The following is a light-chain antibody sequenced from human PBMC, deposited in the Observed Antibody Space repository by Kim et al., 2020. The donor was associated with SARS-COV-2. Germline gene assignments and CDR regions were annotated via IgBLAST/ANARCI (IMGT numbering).Light chain of an antibody. CDR2: DAS. CDR1: QSIITW. Sequence: SVVDSVTTTSRSSQSIITWLAWYQQKPGKAPKLLIYDASNVESGVPSRFSGSGSGTEFTLTISSLQPDDFATYYCQQYDSYSVWTFGQGTKVDIK. V-gene: IGKV1-5*01. J-gene: IGKJ1*01. CDR3: QQYDSYSVWT.